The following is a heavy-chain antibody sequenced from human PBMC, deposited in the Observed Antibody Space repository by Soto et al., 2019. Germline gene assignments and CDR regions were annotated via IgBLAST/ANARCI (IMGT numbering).Heavy chain of an antibody. CDR3: ARTLTGDESYAFDI. CDR1: GFTFSSYA. D-gene: IGHD7-27*01. Sequence: GGSLRLSCAASGFTFSSYAMHWVRQAPGKGLEWVAVISYDGSNKYYADSVKGRFTISRDNSKNTLYLQMNSLRAEDTAVYYCARTLTGDESYAFDIWGQGTMVTVSS. V-gene: IGHV3-30*04. CDR2: ISYDGSNK. J-gene: IGHJ3*02.